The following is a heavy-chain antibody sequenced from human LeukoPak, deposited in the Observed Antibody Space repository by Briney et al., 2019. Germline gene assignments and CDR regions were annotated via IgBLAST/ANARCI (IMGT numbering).Heavy chain of an antibody. Sequence: ASVKVSCKASGYTFTNYDINWVRQATGQGLEWMGWMNPNSGNTGYAQKFQGRVSITRNTSTSTAYMELSSLRSEDTAVYYCARVGYSSSWYSWLWCDYWGQGTLVSVSS. J-gene: IGHJ4*02. CDR2: MNPNSGNT. V-gene: IGHV1-8*03. D-gene: IGHD6-13*01. CDR1: GYTFTNYD. CDR3: ARVGYSSSWYSWLWCDY.